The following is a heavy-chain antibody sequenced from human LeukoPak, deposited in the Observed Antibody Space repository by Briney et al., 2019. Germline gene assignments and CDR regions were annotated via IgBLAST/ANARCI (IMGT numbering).Heavy chain of an antibody. Sequence: GGSLRLSCAASGFTFSSYGMSWVRQAPGKGLEWVTAISGSAGSTYYADSVKGRFTISRDNSKNTLYLQMSSLRVEDTAVYYCAKGYDSTYYYYYFMDVWGKGTTVTISS. D-gene: IGHD3-22*01. J-gene: IGHJ6*03. CDR2: ISGSAGST. CDR1: GFTFSSYG. V-gene: IGHV3-23*01. CDR3: AKGYDSTYYYYYFMDV.